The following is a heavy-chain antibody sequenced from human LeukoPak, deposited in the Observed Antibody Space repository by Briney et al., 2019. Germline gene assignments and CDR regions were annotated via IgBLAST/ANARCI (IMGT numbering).Heavy chain of an antibody. CDR1: GYSFTNYW. D-gene: IGHD6-13*01. Sequence: GESLKISCKGSGYSFTNYWIGWVRQMAGKGLGWMGIIYPGVSDTSYSPSFQGQVTISADKSISTAYLQWSALKAADSAMYYCARAPSRYDGVSDFDYWGQGTLVTVSS. J-gene: IGHJ4*02. CDR2: IYPGVSDT. V-gene: IGHV5-51*01. CDR3: ARAPSRYDGVSDFDY.